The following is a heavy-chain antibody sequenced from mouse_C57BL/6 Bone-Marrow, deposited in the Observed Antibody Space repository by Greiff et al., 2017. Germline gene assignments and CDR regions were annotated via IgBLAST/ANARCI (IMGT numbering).Heavy chain of an antibody. CDR1: GFNIKDDY. CDR3: TTYYGSSYWYVDV. D-gene: IGHD1-1*01. Sequence: EVQLQPSGAELVRPGASVKLSCTASGFNIKDDYMHWVKQRPEQGLEWIGWIDPENGDTEYASKFQGKATITADTSSNTAYLQLSSLTSEDTAVYDCTTYYGSSYWYVDVWGTGTTVTVSS. V-gene: IGHV14-4*01. J-gene: IGHJ1*03. CDR2: IDPENGDT.